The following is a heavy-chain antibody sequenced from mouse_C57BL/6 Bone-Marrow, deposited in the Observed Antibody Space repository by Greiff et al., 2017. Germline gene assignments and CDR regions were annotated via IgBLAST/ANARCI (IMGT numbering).Heavy chain of an antibody. CDR3: ARGYDGYYPRYAMDY. Sequence: EVKVVESGGDLVKPGGSLKLSCAASGFTFSSYGMSWVRQTPDKRLEWVATISSGGSYTYYPDSVKGRFTISRDNAKNTLYLQMSSLKSEDTAMYYCARGYDGYYPRYAMDYWGQGTSVTVSS. D-gene: IGHD2-3*01. J-gene: IGHJ4*01. CDR2: ISSGGSYT. CDR1: GFTFSSYG. V-gene: IGHV5-6*01.